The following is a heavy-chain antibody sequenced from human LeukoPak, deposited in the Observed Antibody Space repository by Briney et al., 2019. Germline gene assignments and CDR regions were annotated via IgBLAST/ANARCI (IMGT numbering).Heavy chain of an antibody. CDR2: VRGSGGST. V-gene: IGHV3-23*01. Sequence: PGGSLRLSCAASGFTFSSYAMSWVRQAPGKGLEWVSGVRGSGGSTYYADSVKGRFTISRDNSKNTLYLQMDSLRAEDTALYYCAKDQNSGSYLGRFDCWGQGTLVTVSS. J-gene: IGHJ4*02. D-gene: IGHD1-26*01. CDR1: GFTFSSYA. CDR3: AKDQNSGSYLGRFDC.